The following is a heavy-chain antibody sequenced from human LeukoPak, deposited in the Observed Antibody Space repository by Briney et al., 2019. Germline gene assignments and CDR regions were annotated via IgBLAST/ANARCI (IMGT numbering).Heavy chain of an antibody. J-gene: IGHJ4*02. V-gene: IGHV3-7*01. D-gene: IGHD1-1*01. Sequence: GGSLRLSCGASGFTFSSYWMSWVRQAPGKGLEWVANIKQDGSEKYYVDSVKGRFTISRDNANNFLYLQKNSLRAEDTAVYYCAKDKNWNVCDYWGRGTLVTVSS. CDR3: AKDKNWNVCDY. CDR2: IKQDGSEK. CDR1: GFTFSSYW.